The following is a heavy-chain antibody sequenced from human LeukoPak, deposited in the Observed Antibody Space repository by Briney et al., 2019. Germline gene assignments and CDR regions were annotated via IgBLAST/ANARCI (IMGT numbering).Heavy chain of an antibody. J-gene: IGHJ4*02. V-gene: IGHV3-7*03. CDR1: GFTFSSYW. Sequence: AGGSLRLSCAASGFTFSSYWMSWVRQAPGKGLEWVANIKQDGSEKHYVDSVKGRFTISRDNAKKSLYLQMNSLRAEDTAVYYCAKDMYYYDSSGYWDYWGQGTLVTVSS. D-gene: IGHD3-22*01. CDR2: IKQDGSEK. CDR3: AKDMYYYDSSGYWDY.